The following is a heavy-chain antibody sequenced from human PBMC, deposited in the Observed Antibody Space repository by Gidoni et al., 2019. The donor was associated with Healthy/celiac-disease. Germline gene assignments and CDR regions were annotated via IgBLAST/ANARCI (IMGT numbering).Heavy chain of an antibody. CDR1: GFTFSSYG. D-gene: IGHD4-17*01. CDR3: ARDWDGRLRLGGMDV. Sequence: QVQLVESGGGVVQPGRSLRLSCAAHGFTFSSYGMHWVRQAPGKGVEGVAVIWYDGRNKDYAYSVKGRLTISRDNSKNTRYLQRNSLRAEDTAVYYCARDWDGRLRLGGMDVWGQGTTVTVSS. V-gene: IGHV3-33*01. J-gene: IGHJ6*02. CDR2: IWYDGRNK.